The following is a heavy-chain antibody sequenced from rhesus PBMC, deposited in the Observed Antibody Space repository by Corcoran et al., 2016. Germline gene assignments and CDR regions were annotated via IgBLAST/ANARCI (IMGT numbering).Heavy chain of an antibody. V-gene: IGHV4-80*01. CDR2: INGNSGST. Sequence: QVQLQESGPGLVKPSETLSLTCAVSGGSFSRYWWSWIRQPPGKGLEWIGEINGNSGSTNYNPSLKSRVTISKDASKNQFSLKLSSVTAADTAVYYCARGPSRSSHFDYWGQGVLVTVSS. CDR1: GGSFSRYW. D-gene: IGHD4-29*01. J-gene: IGHJ4*01. CDR3: ARGPSRSSHFDY.